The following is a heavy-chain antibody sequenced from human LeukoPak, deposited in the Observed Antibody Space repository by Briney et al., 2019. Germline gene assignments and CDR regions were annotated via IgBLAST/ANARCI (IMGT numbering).Heavy chain of an antibody. CDR1: GGTFSSYA. CDR2: IIPIFGTA. V-gene: IGHV1-69*01. D-gene: IGHD2-15*01. J-gene: IGHJ5*02. CDR3: ARDLDCSGGSCYSDNWFDP. Sequence: SVNVSCKASGGTFSSYAISWVRQAPGQGLEWMGGIIPIFGTANYAQKFQGRVTITADESTSTAYMELSSLRSEDTAVYYCARDLDCSGGSCYSDNWFDPWGQGTLVTVSS.